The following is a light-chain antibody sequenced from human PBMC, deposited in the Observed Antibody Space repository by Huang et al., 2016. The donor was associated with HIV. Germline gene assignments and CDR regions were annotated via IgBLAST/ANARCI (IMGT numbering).Light chain of an antibody. CDR3: QQRDNWPPWT. J-gene: IGKJ1*01. CDR2: DTS. CDR1: QNVSSY. Sequence: EIVLTQSPATLSLSPGERATLSCRASQNVSSYLAWYQHKPGQAPRLLIDDTSHRAPGMPARFSGSGSGTDFTLTINNLVPEDFALYYCQQRDNWPPWTFGQGTKVEIK. V-gene: IGKV3-11*01.